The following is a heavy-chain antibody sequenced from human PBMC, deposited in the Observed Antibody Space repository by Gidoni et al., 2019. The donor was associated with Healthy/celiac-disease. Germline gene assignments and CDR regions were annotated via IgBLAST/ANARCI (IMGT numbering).Heavy chain of an antibody. D-gene: IGHD2-21*02. J-gene: IGHJ4*02. V-gene: IGHV3-7*03. Sequence: EVQLVDSGGGLVQPGGSLSLSCAASVFTFSSYWMSWVRQAPGKGLEWVANIKEDGSEKYYVDSVKGRFTISRDNAKNSLYLQMNSLRAEDTAVYYCARDLESRDLTQPFDYWGQGTLVTVSS. CDR3: ARDLESRDLTQPFDY. CDR1: VFTFSSYW. CDR2: IKEDGSEK.